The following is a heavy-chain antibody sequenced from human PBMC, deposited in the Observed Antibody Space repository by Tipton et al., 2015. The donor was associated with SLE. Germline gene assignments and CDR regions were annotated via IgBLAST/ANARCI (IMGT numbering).Heavy chain of an antibody. J-gene: IGHJ1*01. CDR3: ARVRGRGYFQH. Sequence: TLSLTCTVSGGSISSYYWSWIRQPPGKGLEWIGYIYSSGSTNYNPSLKSRVTISVDTSKNQFSLKLSSVTAADSAVYYCARVRGRGYFQHWGQGTLVTVSS. CDR1: GGSISSYY. V-gene: IGHV4-59*01. D-gene: IGHD3-10*01. CDR2: IYSSGST.